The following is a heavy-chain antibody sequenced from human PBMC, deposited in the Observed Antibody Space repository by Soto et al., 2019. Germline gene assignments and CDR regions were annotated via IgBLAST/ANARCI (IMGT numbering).Heavy chain of an antibody. D-gene: IGHD3-10*01. J-gene: IGHJ6*02. CDR3: ARDPEIIWFGDFLSCYDYYDMDV. CDR2: IIPIFGTA. Sequence: ASVKVSCKASGGTFSNYAISWVRQAPGQGLEWMGGIIPIFGTAHYAQKFQGGVTISAGESTSTVYMELSSLRSEDTAIYYCARDPEIIWFGDFLSCYDYYDMDVWGQGTTVTVSS. CDR1: GGTFSNYA. V-gene: IGHV1-69*13.